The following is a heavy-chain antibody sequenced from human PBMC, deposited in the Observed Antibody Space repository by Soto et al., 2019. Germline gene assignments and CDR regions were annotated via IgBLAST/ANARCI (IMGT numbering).Heavy chain of an antibody. CDR1: GFTFSSYS. D-gene: IGHD5-18*01. CDR3: AICAGYSYGYGDAFDI. V-gene: IGHV3-48*01. Sequence: EVQLVESGGGLVQPGGSLRLSCAASGFTFSSYSMNWVRQAPGKGLEWVSYISSSSSTIYYADSVKGRFTISRDNAKNSLYLQMNSLRAEDTAVYYCAICAGYSYGYGDAFDIWGQGTMVTVSS. CDR2: ISSSSSTI. J-gene: IGHJ3*02.